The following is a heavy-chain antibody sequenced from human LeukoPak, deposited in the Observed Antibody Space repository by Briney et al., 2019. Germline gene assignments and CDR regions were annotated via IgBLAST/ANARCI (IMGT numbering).Heavy chain of an antibody. J-gene: IGHJ6*03. V-gene: IGHV3-23*01. CDR2: ISGSGGST. Sequence: SGGSLRLSGAASGFTFSSYAMSWVRQAPGKGLEWVSAISGSGGSTYYADSVKGRFTISRDNSKNTLYLQMNSLRAEDTAVYYCAKDRIFGVVIISYYMDVWGKGTTVTVSS. CDR1: GFTFSSYA. CDR3: AKDRIFGVVIISYYMDV. D-gene: IGHD3-3*01.